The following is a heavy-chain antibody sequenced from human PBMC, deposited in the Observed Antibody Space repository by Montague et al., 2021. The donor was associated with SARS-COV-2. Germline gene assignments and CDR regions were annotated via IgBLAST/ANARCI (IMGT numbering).Heavy chain of an antibody. CDR2: MYYSGST. Sequence: SETLSLTCTVSGGSISSYYWSWIRQPPGKGLEWIGYMYYSGSTNYNPSLKSRATLSVDTSKNQFPLKLSSVTAADTAVYYCARDFDYWGQGTLVTVSS. J-gene: IGHJ4*02. V-gene: IGHV4-59*13. CDR1: GGSISSYY. CDR3: ARDFDY.